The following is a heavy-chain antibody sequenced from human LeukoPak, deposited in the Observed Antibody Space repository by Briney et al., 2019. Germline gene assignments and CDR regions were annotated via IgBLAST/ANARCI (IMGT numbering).Heavy chain of an antibody. CDR2: IFYSGTT. V-gene: IGHV4-59*08. Sequence: SETLSLTCTVSGGSVSGYYWSWLRRPPGRGLEWIGYIFYSGTTLYSPSLKSRVTMSVDTSENQFSLKLSSVTAADTAVYYCARHDVVPVIRRGFDFWGQGILVTVSP. CDR3: ARHDVVPVIRRGFDF. D-gene: IGHD2-21*02. CDR1: GGSVSGYY. J-gene: IGHJ4*02.